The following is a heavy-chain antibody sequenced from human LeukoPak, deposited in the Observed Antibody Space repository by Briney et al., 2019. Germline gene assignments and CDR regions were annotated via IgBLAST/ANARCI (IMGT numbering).Heavy chain of an antibody. J-gene: IGHJ4*02. CDR1: GFTVSSNY. V-gene: IGHV3-53*01. CDR2: IYSGGST. CDR3: TRLLPSSHHFFDS. Sequence: TGGSLRLSCAASGFTVSSNYMSWVRQAPGKGLEWVSVIYSGGSTYYADSVKGRFTISRDNFENTLFLQMDSLRPEDTAVYYCTRLLPSSHHFFDSWGQGTLVTVSS. D-gene: IGHD6-6*01.